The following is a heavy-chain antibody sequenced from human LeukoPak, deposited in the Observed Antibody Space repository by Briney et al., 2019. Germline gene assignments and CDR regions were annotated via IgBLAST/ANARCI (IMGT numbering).Heavy chain of an antibody. CDR2: IKTNADGEPT. CDR3: TTGIDDGGGY. CDR1: GFTFAKVW. Sequence: GGSLRLSCVSSGFTFAKVWMNWVRQAPGKDLEWVGRIKTNADGEPTDYAAPVEGRFVISRDDSKKTLYLEMNSLRVDDTALYFCTTGIDDGGGYWGQGTMVTVSS. D-gene: IGHD1-1*01. V-gene: IGHV3-15*07. J-gene: IGHJ4*02.